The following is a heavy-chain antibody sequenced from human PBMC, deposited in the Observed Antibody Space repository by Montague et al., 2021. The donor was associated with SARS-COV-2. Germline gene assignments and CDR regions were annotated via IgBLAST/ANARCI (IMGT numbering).Heavy chain of an antibody. CDR1: AGSISTNSYY. Sequence: SETLSLTCTVSAGSISTNSYYWAWIRRPPGKGLEWIGSITYSGSTYFNPSLEVRLTMSVDTSKNHFSLKLVSVTAAATAVYYCARLWDFYGSGSYKNSWFDPWGQGTRVTVSS. CDR2: ITYSGST. V-gene: IGHV4-39*02. CDR3: ARLWDFYGSGSYKNSWFDP. J-gene: IGHJ5*02. D-gene: IGHD3-10*01.